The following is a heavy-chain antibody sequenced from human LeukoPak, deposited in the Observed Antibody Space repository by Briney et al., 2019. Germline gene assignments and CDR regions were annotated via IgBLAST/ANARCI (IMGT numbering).Heavy chain of an antibody. Sequence: PGGSLRLSCAASGFTFAGYAMTWVRQAPGKGLEWVSLISGSGGSTYYADVVKGRFTISRDNSKNALYLQMNSLRDEDTAVYYCARDAQVGCFDYWGQGTLVTVSS. V-gene: IGHV3-23*01. D-gene: IGHD1-26*01. CDR3: ARDAQVGCFDY. CDR1: GFTFAGYA. CDR2: ISGSGGST. J-gene: IGHJ4*02.